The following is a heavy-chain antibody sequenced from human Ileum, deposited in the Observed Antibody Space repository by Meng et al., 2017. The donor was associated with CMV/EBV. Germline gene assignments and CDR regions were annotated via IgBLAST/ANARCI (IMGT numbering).Heavy chain of an antibody. J-gene: IGHJ5*02. Sequence: GSLRLSCTVSGGPISDSSYFWGWIRQPPGKGLEWIGSVSYGGKSYYSRTLESRVTVSLDTSKDQFFLRLNSMTAADTAVYYCARGIEAWGQGTLVTVSS. CDR2: VSYGGKS. CDR3: ARGIEA. CDR1: GGPISDSSYF. D-gene: IGHD2/OR15-2a*01. V-gene: IGHV4-39*07.